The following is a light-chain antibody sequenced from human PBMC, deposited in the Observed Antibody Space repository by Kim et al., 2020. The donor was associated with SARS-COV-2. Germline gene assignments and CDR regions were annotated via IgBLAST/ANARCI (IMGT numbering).Light chain of an antibody. J-gene: IGKJ1*01. V-gene: IGKV1-5*03. CDR1: QSISSW. CDR3: QQYSRDPWT. CDR2: KAS. Sequence: DIQMTQSPSTLSASVGDRVTITCRASQSISSWLAWYQQKPGKAPNLLIYKASNLESGVPSRFSGSGSGTEFTLTISILQPDDFATYYCQQYSRDPWTFGQGTKVDIK.